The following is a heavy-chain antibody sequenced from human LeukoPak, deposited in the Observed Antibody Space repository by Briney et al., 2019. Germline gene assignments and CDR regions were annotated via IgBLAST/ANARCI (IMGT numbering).Heavy chain of an antibody. Sequence: GGSLRLSCTASGFPFRVRWMHWVRQAPGKGLVWISLIKKDGFFSTYADSVKGRFTISRDNAKNTLYLQMNSLRAEDTAVYYCAREHITGFLTYWGQGTLVTVSS. D-gene: IGHD1-14*01. CDR3: AREHITGFLTY. CDR2: IKKDGFFS. J-gene: IGHJ4*02. CDR1: GFPFRVRW. V-gene: IGHV3-74*03.